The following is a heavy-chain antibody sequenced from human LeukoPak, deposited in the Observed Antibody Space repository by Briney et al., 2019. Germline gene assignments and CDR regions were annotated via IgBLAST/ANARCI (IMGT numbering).Heavy chain of an antibody. J-gene: IGHJ4*02. CDR1: GFTFSSYS. D-gene: IGHD6-13*01. CDR2: ISSSSSYI. V-gene: IGHV3-21*01. Sequence: GGSLRLSCAASGFTFSSYSMNWVRQAPGKGLKWVSSISSSSSYIYYADSVKGRFTISRDNAKNSLYLQMNSLRAEDTAVYYCARVYSSSWYNFDYWGQGTLVTVSS. CDR3: ARVYSSSWYNFDY.